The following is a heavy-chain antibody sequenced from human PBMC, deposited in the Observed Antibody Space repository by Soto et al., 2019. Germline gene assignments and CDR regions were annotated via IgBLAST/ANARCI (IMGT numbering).Heavy chain of an antibody. V-gene: IGHV1-69*13. CDR2: IIPIFGTA. J-gene: IGHJ6*02. CDR3: ARVWNPSYGMDV. D-gene: IGHD1-1*01. CDR1: GGTFSSYA. Sequence: ASVNVSCKASGGTFSSYAISWVRQAPGQGLEWMGGIIPIFGTANYAQKFQGRVTITADESTSTAYMELSSLRSEDTAVYFCARVWNPSYGMDVWGRGTTDTVSS.